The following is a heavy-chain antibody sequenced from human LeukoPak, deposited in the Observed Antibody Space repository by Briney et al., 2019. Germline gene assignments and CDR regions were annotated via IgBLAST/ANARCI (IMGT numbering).Heavy chain of an antibody. Sequence: GGSLRLSCAASGFTFAIYAMHWVRRAPGKGLEWVAVISYDGNNKYYADSVKGRFTISRDNSKNTLFLQMNSLRADDTAVYYCAKKGIAAADSFDYWGQGTLVTVSS. D-gene: IGHD6-13*01. J-gene: IGHJ4*02. V-gene: IGHV3-30-3*02. CDR1: GFTFAIYA. CDR3: AKKGIAAADSFDY. CDR2: ISYDGNNK.